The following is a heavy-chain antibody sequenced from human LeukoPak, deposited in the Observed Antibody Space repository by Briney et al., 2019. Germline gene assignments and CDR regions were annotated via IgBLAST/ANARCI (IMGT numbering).Heavy chain of an antibody. CDR1: GGTFSSYA. D-gene: IGHD3-22*01. V-gene: IGHV1-69*05. Sequence: GASVKVSCKASGGTFSSYAISWVRQAPGQGLEWMGGIIPIFGTANYAQKFQGRVTITTDESTSTAYMELSSLRSDDTAVYYCARIPTYDSSGYYYENDDYWGQGTLVTVSS. CDR2: IIPIFGTA. CDR3: ARIPTYDSSGYYYENDDY. J-gene: IGHJ4*02.